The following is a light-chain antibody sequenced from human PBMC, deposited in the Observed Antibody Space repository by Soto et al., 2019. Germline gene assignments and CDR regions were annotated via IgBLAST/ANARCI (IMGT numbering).Light chain of an antibody. CDR3: QQTYSIPS. CDR2: GAS. J-gene: IGKJ4*01. V-gene: IGKV1-39*01. CDR1: QSISNR. Sequence: DIQMTQSPSSLSASVGDRVTITCRASQSISNRLNWYQQKPGKAPKLLIYGASSLQSGVPSRFSGSGSGAVFTLTVSSLQPEDFATYYCQQTYSIPSFGGGTKVEIK.